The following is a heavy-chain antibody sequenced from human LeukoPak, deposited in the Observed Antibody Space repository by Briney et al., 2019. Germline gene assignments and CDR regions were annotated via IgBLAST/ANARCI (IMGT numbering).Heavy chain of an antibody. Sequence: GESLKISCKGSGYSFTSYWIGWVRQMPGKGLEWTGIIYPGDSDTRYSPSFQGQVTISADKSISTAYLQWSSLKASDTAMYYCATQTSSSWSGDYYYYMDVWGKGTTVTVSS. J-gene: IGHJ6*03. CDR3: ATQTSSSWSGDYYYYMDV. D-gene: IGHD6-13*01. CDR1: GYSFTSYW. V-gene: IGHV5-51*01. CDR2: IYPGDSDT.